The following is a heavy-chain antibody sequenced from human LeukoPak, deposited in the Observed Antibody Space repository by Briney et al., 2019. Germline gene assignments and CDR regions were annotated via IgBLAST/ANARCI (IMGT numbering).Heavy chain of an antibody. CDR1: GGSFSDYY. J-gene: IGHJ5*02. V-gene: IGHV4-34*01. CDR2: INHSGST. D-gene: IGHD4-23*01. Sequence: SETLSLTCAVYGGSFSDYYWSWIRQPPGKGLEWIGEINHSGSTNYNPSLKSRVTISVDTSKNQFSLKLSSVTAADTAVYYCAREGLRGSWGQGTLVTVSS. CDR3: AREGLRGS.